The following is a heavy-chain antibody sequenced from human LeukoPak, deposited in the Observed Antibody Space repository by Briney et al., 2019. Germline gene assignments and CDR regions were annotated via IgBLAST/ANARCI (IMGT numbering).Heavy chain of an antibody. J-gene: IGHJ3*02. V-gene: IGHV4-34*01. CDR1: GGSFSGYY. D-gene: IGHD2-2*01. CDR2: INHSGST. Sequence: ASETLSLTCAVYGGSFSGYYWSWIRQPPGKGLEWIGEINHSGSTNYNPSLKSRVTISVDTSKNQFSLKLSSVTAADTAVYYCARAIVVVPAVDAFDIWGQGTMVTVSS. CDR3: ARAIVVVPAVDAFDI.